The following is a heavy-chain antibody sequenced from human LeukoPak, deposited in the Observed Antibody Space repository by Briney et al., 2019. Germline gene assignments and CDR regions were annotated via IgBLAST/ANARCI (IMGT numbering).Heavy chain of an antibody. D-gene: IGHD3-10*01. CDR3: ARGKVRGVTYFDY. V-gene: IGHV4-38-2*02. J-gene: IGHJ4*02. CDR2: IYHSGST. Sequence: SETLSLTCTVSGYSISSGYYWGWIRQPPGKGLEWIGSIYHSGSTYYNPSLKSRVTISVDTSKNQFSLKLSSVTAADTAVYYCARGKVRGVTYFDYWGQGTLVTVSS. CDR1: GYSISSGYY.